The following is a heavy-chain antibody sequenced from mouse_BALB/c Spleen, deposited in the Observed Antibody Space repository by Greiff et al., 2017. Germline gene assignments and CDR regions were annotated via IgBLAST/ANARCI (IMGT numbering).Heavy chain of an antibody. D-gene: IGHD1-2*01. CDR2: IDPENGNT. J-gene: IGHJ4*01. CDR1: GFNIKDYY. Sequence: EVQLQQSGAELVRPGALVKLSCKASGFNIKDYYMHWVKQRPEQGLEWIGWIDPENGNTIYDPKFQGKASITADTSSNTAYLQLSSLTSEDTAVYYCALPFTTATGYYAMDYWGQGTSVTVSS. V-gene: IGHV14-1*02. CDR3: ALPFTTATGYYAMDY.